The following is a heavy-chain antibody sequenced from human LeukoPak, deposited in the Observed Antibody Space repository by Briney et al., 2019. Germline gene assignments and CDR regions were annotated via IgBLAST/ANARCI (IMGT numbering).Heavy chain of an antibody. D-gene: IGHD3-9*01. CDR2: LYYSGST. V-gene: IGHV4-59*08. J-gene: IGHJ3*02. CDR3: ARHPGLRYFDWLLSSDGGDAFDI. Sequence: SETLSLTCTVSGDSIRSYYWSWIRQPPGKGLEWIGYLYYSGSTNYNPSLKSRVTISVDTSKNQFSLKLSSVTAADTAVYYCARHPGLRYFDWLLSSDGGDAFDIWGQGTMVTVSS. CDR1: GDSIRSYY.